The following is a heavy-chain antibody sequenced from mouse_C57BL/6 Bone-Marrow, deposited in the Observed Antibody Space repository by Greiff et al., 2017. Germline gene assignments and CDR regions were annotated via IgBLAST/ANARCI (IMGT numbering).Heavy chain of an antibody. J-gene: IGHJ1*03. D-gene: IGHD1-1*01. Sequence: EVKVVESGGGLVKPGGSLKLSCAASGFTFSSYTMSWVRQTPEKRLQWVAAISGGGGNTNYPDSVKGRFTISRDNDKNILYLQMSSLRSEDTALYYCSRQVTTVLATKYFDVWGTGTTVTVSS. V-gene: IGHV5-9*01. CDR3: SRQVTTVLATKYFDV. CDR2: ISGGGGNT. CDR1: GFTFSSYT.